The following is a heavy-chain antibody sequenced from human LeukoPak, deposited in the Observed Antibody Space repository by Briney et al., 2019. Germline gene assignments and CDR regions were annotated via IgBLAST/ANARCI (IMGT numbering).Heavy chain of an antibody. Sequence: SETLSLTCAVYGGSFSGYYWSWIRQPPGKGLEWIGETNHSGSTNYNPSLKSRVTISVDTSKNQFSLKLSSVTAADTAVYYCARDRKFHYDFWSGYLTYFDYWGQGTLVTVSS. V-gene: IGHV4-34*01. CDR2: TNHSGST. CDR3: ARDRKFHYDFWSGYLTYFDY. J-gene: IGHJ4*02. D-gene: IGHD3-3*01. CDR1: GGSFSGYY.